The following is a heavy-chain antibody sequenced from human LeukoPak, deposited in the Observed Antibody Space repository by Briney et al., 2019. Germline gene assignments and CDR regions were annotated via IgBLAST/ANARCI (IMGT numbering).Heavy chain of an antibody. J-gene: IGHJ5*02. CDR2: IWYDGSDK. V-gene: IGHV3-33*01. CDR3: ARGLVVVVPAASDYWFDP. CDR1: GFTFSNYG. Sequence: GALRLSCGASGFTFSNYGMHWVRQAPGKGLEWVSVIWYDGSDKYYADSVKGRFTISRDNSKNTLYLQMNSLRAEDTAVYYCARGLVVVVPAASDYWFDPWGQGTLVTVSS. D-gene: IGHD2-2*01.